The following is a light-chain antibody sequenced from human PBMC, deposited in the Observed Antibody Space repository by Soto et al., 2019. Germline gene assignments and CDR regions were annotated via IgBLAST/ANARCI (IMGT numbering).Light chain of an antibody. V-gene: IGLV1-40*01. Sequence: QSVLTQPPSVSGAPGQWVTISCTGSSSNIGAGYDVHWYQQLPGTAPKLLIYGNSNRPSGVPDRFSGSKSGTSASLAITGLQDEDEADYYCQSYDSSLSGVVFGGGTKLTVL. CDR3: QSYDSSLSGVV. CDR2: GNS. J-gene: IGLJ2*01. CDR1: SSNIGAGYD.